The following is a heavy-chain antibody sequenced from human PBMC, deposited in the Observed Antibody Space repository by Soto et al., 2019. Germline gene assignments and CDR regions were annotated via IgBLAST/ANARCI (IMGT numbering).Heavy chain of an antibody. CDR3: AKGAWGSRGCLSSTGCYFDY. CDR1: GFTFSTYP. D-gene: IGHD3-16*01. J-gene: IGHJ4*02. V-gene: IGHV3-23*01. Sequence: EVQLLEAGGGLVQPGGSLRLSCAASGFTFSTYPMSWVRQAPGKGLEWVSGISGSGGDIYHADSVKGRFTISRANSKNTLFLQMNSLRAEDTAIFYCAKGAWGSRGCLSSTGCYFDYWGQGTLVSVSS. CDR2: ISGSGGDI.